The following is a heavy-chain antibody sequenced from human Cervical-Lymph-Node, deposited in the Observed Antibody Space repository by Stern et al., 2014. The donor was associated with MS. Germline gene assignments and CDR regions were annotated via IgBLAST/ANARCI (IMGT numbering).Heavy chain of an antibody. J-gene: IGHJ1*01. CDR2: INALFNGA. D-gene: IGHD6-13*01. Sequence: QVQLVQSGAEVKKPGSSVTVSCTASGASFSTIDISLVRQAPGQGLEWLVGINALFNGANYVQKVQGRVAIIADISTRQGNLDLGSLRSEDTAVYCCVRDQGGIAASWGPGTLVTVSS. CDR3: VRDQGGIAAS. CDR1: GASFSTID. V-gene: IGHV1-69*06.